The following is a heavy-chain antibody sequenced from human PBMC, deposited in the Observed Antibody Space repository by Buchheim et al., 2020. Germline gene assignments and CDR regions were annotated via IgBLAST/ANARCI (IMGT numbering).Heavy chain of an antibody. Sequence: QVQLQQSGPGLLKPSQTLSLTCAISGDSVSSNIAAWHWLRQSPSRRLEWLGRTYYRSKWKYDYAESVNSRITISPETSKNQFSLQLNAVTPEDTAVYYYARGAYDISWQWGQGTL. CDR2: TYYRSKWKY. J-gene: IGHJ4*02. D-gene: IGHD3-16*01. CDR3: ARGAYDISWQ. CDR1: GDSVSSNIAA. V-gene: IGHV6-1*01.